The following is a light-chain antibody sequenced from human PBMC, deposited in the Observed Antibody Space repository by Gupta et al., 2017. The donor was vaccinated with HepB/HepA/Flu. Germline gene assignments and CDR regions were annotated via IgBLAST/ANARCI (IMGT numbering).Light chain of an antibody. J-gene: IGLJ1*01. CDR1: NIGTKR. CDR2: DDG. V-gene: IGLV3-21*03. CDR3: QVWDGVSDHYV. Sequence: SYVLTQPPSVSVGPGKTATITCGGNNIGTKRVHWYQQHAGPSPMLVLYDDGDRHSGIPERFSAANYGSTATLIISWVEAGDAADYYCQVWDGVSDHYVFGTGTKRTVL.